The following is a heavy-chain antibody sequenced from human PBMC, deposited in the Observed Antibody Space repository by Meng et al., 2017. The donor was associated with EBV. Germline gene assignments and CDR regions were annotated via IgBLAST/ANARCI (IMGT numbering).Heavy chain of an antibody. CDR1: GYTFTSYY. Sequence: VCVVPFGDEGKKPVASVTVSFKASGYTFTSYYLHWVRQAPGQGLEWMGIIIPAGGNTNYAQKFRGRFTMTRDTSTSTVYMDLSILTSEDTAVYYCVRELVGGTFDYWGQGTLVTVSS. CDR2: IIPAGGNT. CDR3: VRELVGGTFDY. D-gene: IGHD1/OR15-1a*01. J-gene: IGHJ4*02. V-gene: IGHV1-46*01.